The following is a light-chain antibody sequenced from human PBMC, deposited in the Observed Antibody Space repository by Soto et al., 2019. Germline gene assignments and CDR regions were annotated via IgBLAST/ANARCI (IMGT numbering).Light chain of an antibody. CDR3: QQYNSYS. V-gene: IGKV1-5*01. Sequence: MRVTHCASTLPASVGDSVTIACRASQGLSNGLAWYEPKPGTAPKLLIXHASTLESGVPSRFSGSVSGTEFTLTIRSLQPYEFATYYCQQYNSYSFGQGTKVDIK. J-gene: IGKJ1*01. CDR2: HAS. CDR1: QGLSNG.